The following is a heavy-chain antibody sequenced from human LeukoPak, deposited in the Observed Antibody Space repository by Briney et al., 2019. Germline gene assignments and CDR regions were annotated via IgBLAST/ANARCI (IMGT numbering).Heavy chain of an antibody. D-gene: IGHD4-17*01. CDR3: ARDREMIDYGDYEGFDY. J-gene: IGHJ4*02. Sequence: HTGRSLRLSCGASGFTFSSYGMHWVRQAPGKGLEWVAVIWYDGSNKYYADSVKGRFTISRDNSKNTLYLQMNSLRAEDTAVYYCARDREMIDYGDYEGFDYWGQGTLVTVSS. CDR2: IWYDGSNK. V-gene: IGHV3-33*01. CDR1: GFTFSSYG.